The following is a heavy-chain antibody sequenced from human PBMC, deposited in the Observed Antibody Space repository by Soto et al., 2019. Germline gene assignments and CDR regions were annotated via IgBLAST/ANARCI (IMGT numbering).Heavy chain of an antibody. CDR3: AKDSSSSHDVYYYYGMDV. CDR1: GFTFSSYA. CDR2: ISGSGGST. Sequence: EVQLLESGGGLVQPGGSLRLSCAASGFTFSSYAMSWVRQAPGKGLEWVSAISGSGGSTYYADSVKGRFTISRDNSKNTLYLQMNSLRAEDTAVYYCAKDSSSSHDVYYYYGMDVWGQGTTVTVSS. V-gene: IGHV3-23*01. J-gene: IGHJ6*02. D-gene: IGHD6-6*01.